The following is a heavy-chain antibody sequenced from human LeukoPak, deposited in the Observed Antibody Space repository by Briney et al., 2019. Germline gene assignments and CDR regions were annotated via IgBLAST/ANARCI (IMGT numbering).Heavy chain of an antibody. CDR3: AKGHRSDWSSLDY. J-gene: IGHJ4*02. Sequence: PGGSLRLSCAASGFTFFTYGMHWVRQAPGKGLEWLAVIWYDGSIKYYSDSVKGRFTISRDNSENTLYLQMNSLRAEDTAVYYCAKGHRSDWSSLDYWGQGALVTVSS. CDR2: IWYDGSIK. V-gene: IGHV3-33*06. D-gene: IGHD3-9*01. CDR1: GFTFFTYG.